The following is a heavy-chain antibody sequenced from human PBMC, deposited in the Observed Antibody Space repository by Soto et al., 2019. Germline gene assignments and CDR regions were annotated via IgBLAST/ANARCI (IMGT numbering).Heavy chain of an antibody. V-gene: IGHV3-23*01. CDR2: IGGRGNSA. CDR3: VREGRGSFDF. D-gene: IGHD5-12*01. CDR1: GFIFTNYA. J-gene: IGHJ3*01. Sequence: GGSLRLSCGASGFIFTNYAMNWVRRAPGKGLEWVSVIGGRGNSAYYADSVQGRFTISRDNSKNTLSLQMSSLTADDTAIYYCVREGRGSFDFWGRGTMVTVSS.